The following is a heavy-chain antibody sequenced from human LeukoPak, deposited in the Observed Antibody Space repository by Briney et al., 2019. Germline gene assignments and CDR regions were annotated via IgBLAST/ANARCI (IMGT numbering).Heavy chain of an antibody. J-gene: IGHJ4*02. CDR3: AREWVTTVVTPGYFDY. CDR1: GGTFSSYA. Sequence: SVKVFCKASGGTFSSYAISWLRQAPGQGLDWMAGIIPIFGTANYAQKFQRRVTITTDESTSTAYMELSSLRSEDTAVYYCAREWVTTVVTPGYFDYWGQGTLVTVSS. V-gene: IGHV1-69*05. D-gene: IGHD4-23*01. CDR2: IIPIFGTA.